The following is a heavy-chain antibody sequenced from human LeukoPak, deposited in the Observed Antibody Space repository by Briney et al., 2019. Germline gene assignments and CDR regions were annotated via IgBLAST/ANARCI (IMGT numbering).Heavy chain of an antibody. Sequence: PSETLSLTCAVYGGSFSGYYWSWIRQPPGKGLEWIGEINHSGSTNYNPSLKSRVTISVDTSKNQFSLKLSSVTAADTAMYYCARDRYVWGSYRSYAFDIWGQGTMVTVSS. CDR1: GGSFSGYY. CDR2: INHSGST. D-gene: IGHD3-16*02. CDR3: ARDRYVWGSYRSYAFDI. V-gene: IGHV4-34*01. J-gene: IGHJ3*02.